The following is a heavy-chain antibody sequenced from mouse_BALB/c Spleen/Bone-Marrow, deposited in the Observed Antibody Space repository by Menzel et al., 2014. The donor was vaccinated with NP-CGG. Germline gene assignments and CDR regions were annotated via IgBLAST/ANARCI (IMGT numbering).Heavy chain of an antibody. CDR3: AKAGYDGYPWYFDV. CDR2: ISNLAYSI. V-gene: IGHV5-15*02. Sequence: EVHLVESGGGLVQLGESRKLSCAASGFTFSDYGMAWVRQAPGKGPEWVAFISNLAYSIYYADTVTGRFTISRENAKNTLYLEISSLRSEDSAMYYCAKAGYDGYPWYFDVWGAGTTVTVSS. CDR1: GFTFSDYG. J-gene: IGHJ1*01. D-gene: IGHD2-3*01.